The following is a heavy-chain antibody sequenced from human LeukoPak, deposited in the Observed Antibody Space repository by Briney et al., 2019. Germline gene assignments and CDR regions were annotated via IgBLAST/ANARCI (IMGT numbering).Heavy chain of an antibody. Sequence: ASVTVSCKASGYTFTSYGISWVRQAPGQGLEWMGWISAYNGNTNYAQKLQGRVTMTTDTSTSTAYMELRSLRSDDTAVYYCARVKDIVVVVAARYYYYYGMDVWGQGTTVTVSS. J-gene: IGHJ6*02. CDR2: ISAYNGNT. CDR3: ARVKDIVVVVAARYYYYYGMDV. D-gene: IGHD2-15*01. V-gene: IGHV1-18*01. CDR1: GYTFTSYG.